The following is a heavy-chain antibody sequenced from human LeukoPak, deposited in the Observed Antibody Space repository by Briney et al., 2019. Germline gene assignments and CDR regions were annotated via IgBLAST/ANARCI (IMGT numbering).Heavy chain of an antibody. CDR1: GFTFSSYG. CDR3: ARDLGGWSDY. V-gene: IGHV3-30*02. Sequence: GGSLRLSCAASGFTFSSYGMHWVRQAPGKGLEWVAFIRYDGSNKYYADYVKGRFTIYRDNSKNTLYLQMNSLRAEDTAVYYCARDLGGWSDYWGQGTLVTVSS. D-gene: IGHD6-19*01. CDR2: IRYDGSNK. J-gene: IGHJ4*02.